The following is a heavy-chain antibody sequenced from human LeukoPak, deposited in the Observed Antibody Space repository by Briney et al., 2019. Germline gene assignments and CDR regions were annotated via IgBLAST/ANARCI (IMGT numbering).Heavy chain of an antibody. CDR3: ARDGDYDILTGYYNILMDYYMDV. CDR2: IKQDGSEK. Sequence: PGGSLRLSCAASGFTFSSYWMSWVRQAPGKGLEWAANIKQDGSEKYYVDSVKGRFTISRDNAKNSLYLQMNSLRAEDTAVYYCARDGDYDILTGYYNILMDYYMDVWGKGTTVTVSS. CDR1: GFTFSSYW. D-gene: IGHD3-9*01. V-gene: IGHV3-7*01. J-gene: IGHJ6*03.